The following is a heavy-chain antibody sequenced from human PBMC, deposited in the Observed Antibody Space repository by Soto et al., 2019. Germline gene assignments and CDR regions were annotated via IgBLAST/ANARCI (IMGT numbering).Heavy chain of an antibody. CDR1: GYSFTSYW. Sequence: LGESLKISCKGSGYSFTSYWIGWVRQMPGKGLEWMGIIYPGDSDTRYSPSFQGQVTISADKSISTAYLQWSSLKASDTAMYYCARLRPEYGSGSYSFDYWGQGTLVTVSS. V-gene: IGHV5-51*01. CDR3: ARLRPEYGSGSYSFDY. D-gene: IGHD3-10*01. J-gene: IGHJ4*02. CDR2: IYPGDSDT.